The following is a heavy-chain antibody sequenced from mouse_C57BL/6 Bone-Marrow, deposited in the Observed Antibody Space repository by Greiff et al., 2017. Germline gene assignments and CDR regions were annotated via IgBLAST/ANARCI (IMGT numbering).Heavy chain of an antibody. CDR2: IDPNSGGT. J-gene: IGHJ1*03. CDR3: AGCAHDGYYVRYFDV. D-gene: IGHD2-3*01. CDR1: GYTFTSYW. Sequence: VQLQQPGAELVKPGASVKLSCKASGYTFTSYWMHWVKQRPGRGLEWIGRIDPNSGGTTYNEKFKSKATLTVDKPSSTAYMQISSLTSEDSAVYDCAGCAHDGYYVRYFDVGGTGTTVTVSS. V-gene: IGHV1-72*01.